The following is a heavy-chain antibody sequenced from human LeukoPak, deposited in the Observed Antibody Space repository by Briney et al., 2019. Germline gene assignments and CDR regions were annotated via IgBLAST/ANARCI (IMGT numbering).Heavy chain of an antibody. V-gene: IGHV4-4*07. Sequence: PSETLSLTCTVSGGSISSYYWSWIRQPAGKGLEWIGRIYTSGSTNYNPSLKSRVTMSVDTSKNQFSLKLSSVTAADTAVYYCARGISYSGNDSPYNWFDPWGQGTLVTVSS. CDR3: ARGISYSGNDSPYNWFDP. D-gene: IGHD5-12*01. CDR2: IYTSGST. J-gene: IGHJ5*02. CDR1: GGSISSYY.